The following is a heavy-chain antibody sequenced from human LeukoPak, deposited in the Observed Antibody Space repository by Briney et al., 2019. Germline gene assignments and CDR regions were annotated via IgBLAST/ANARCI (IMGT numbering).Heavy chain of an antibody. CDR3: AREQAAGYCGSGSPYYFDY. Sequence: ASVKVSFKASGYTFTVYYMHWVRQAPGQGLEWMGWINPNSGGTNYAQKFQGRVTMTRDTSISTAYMELSRLRSDDTAVYYCAREQAAGYCGSGSPYYFDYWGQGTLVTVSS. CDR1: GYTFTVYY. CDR2: INPNSGGT. V-gene: IGHV1-2*02. J-gene: IGHJ4*02. D-gene: IGHD3-10*01.